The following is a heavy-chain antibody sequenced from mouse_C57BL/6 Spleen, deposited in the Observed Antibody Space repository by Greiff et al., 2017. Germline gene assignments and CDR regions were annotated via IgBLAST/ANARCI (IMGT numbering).Heavy chain of an antibody. CDR1: GYTFTSYW. Sequence: QVQLKQPGAELVKPGASVKLSCTASGYTFTSYWMHWVKQRPGRGLEWIGRIDPTSGGTKYNETFKSQATLTVDKPSSTSYLQLSSLTSEDSAVYECAKVLWSLYALDYWGQGTSVTVSS. D-gene: IGHD1-1*02. CDR2: IDPTSGGT. J-gene: IGHJ4*01. CDR3: AKVLWSLYALDY. V-gene: IGHV1-72*01.